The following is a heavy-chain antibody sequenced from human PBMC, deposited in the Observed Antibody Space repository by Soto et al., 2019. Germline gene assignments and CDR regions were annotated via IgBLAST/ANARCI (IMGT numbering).Heavy chain of an antibody. CDR3: ARLSAYYDYIWGSYRPGPFDY. Sequence: GESLQISCKVSGYSFTSYWIGCVRQMPGKGLEWMGIIYPGDSDTRYSPSFQGQVTISADKSISTAYLQWSSLKASDTAMYYCARLSAYYDYIWGSYRPGPFDYWGQGTLVTVSS. D-gene: IGHD3-16*02. CDR1: GYSFTSYW. V-gene: IGHV5-51*01. CDR2: IYPGDSDT. J-gene: IGHJ4*02.